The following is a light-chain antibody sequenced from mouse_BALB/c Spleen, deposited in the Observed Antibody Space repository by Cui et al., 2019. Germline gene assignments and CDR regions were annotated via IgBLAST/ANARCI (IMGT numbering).Light chain of an antibody. CDR3: QQHNEYPWT. J-gene: IGKJ1*01. V-gene: IGKV16-104*01. CDR1: KSISKY. Sequence: DVQITQAPSYLAASSGETITINCRASKSISKYLAWYQEKPGKTNKLLIYSGSTLQSGIPSRFSGSGSGTDFTLTISSLEPEDFAMYYCQQHNEYPWTFGGGTKLEIK. CDR2: SGS.